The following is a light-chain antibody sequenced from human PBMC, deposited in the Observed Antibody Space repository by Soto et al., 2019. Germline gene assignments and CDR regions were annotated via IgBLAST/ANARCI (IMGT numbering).Light chain of an antibody. CDR2: GAS. J-gene: IGKJ5*01. V-gene: IGKV1D-12*01. CDR1: HGISTW. Sequence: DIQMTQSPSSVSASVGDTVTFTCRASHGISTWLAWYQQKPGKAPKFLISGASSLQSGVPSRFSGSGSVTNFTLTISSLQPEDFATYYCQQGHSFPPTFGQGTRLEIK. CDR3: QQGHSFPPT.